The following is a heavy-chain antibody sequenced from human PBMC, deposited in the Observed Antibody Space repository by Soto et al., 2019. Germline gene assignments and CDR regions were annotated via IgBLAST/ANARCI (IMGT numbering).Heavy chain of an antibody. CDR2: INAGNGNT. D-gene: IGHD6-13*01. V-gene: IGHV1-3*01. J-gene: IGHJ4*02. Sequence: QVQLVQSGAEVKKPGASVKVSCKASGYTFTSYAMHWVRQAPGQRLEWMGWINAGNGNTKYSQKFQGRVTITRDTSASTAYMELSSLRSEDTAVYYCARSRAGYSSSWYVYYWGQGTLVTVSS. CDR3: ARSRAGYSSSWYVYY. CDR1: GYTFTSYA.